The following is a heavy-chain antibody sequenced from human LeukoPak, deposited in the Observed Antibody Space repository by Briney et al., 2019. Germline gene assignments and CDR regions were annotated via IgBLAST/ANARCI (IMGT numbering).Heavy chain of an antibody. J-gene: IGHJ5*02. CDR3: ARGGLAVVAANWFDP. Sequence: SQTLSLTCTVSGGSISSGSYYWSWIRQPAGKGLEWIGRTYTSGSTNYNPSLKSRVTISVDTSKNQFSLKLSSVTAADTAVYYCARGGLAVVAANWFDPWGQGTLVTVSS. D-gene: IGHD2-15*01. CDR2: TYTSGST. V-gene: IGHV4-61*02. CDR1: GGSISSGSYY.